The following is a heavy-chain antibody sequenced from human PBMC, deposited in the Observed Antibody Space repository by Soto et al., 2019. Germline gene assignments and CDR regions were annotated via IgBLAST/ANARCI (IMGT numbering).Heavy chain of an antibody. J-gene: IGHJ6*02. D-gene: IGHD3-22*01. CDR3: ARVYHYDSSGYYSPLYYYYYGMDV. V-gene: IGHV1-69*13. CDR2: IIPIFGTA. CDR1: GGTFSSYA. Sequence: SVKVSCKASGGTFSSYAISWVRQAPGQGLEWMGGIIPIFGTANYAQKFQGRVTITADESTSTAYMELSSLRSEDTAVYYCARVYHYDSSGYYSPLYYYYYGMDVWGQGTTVTVSS.